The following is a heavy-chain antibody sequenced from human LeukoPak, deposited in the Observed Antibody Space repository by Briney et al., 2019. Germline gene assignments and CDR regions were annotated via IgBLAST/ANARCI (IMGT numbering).Heavy chain of an antibody. V-gene: IGHV3-23*01. CDR2: ISGSGGST. CDR1: GFTFSSYA. D-gene: IGHD1-26*01. J-gene: IGHJ5*02. CDR3: AALGATLIDT. Sequence: GGSLRLSCAASGFTFSSYAMSWVRQAPGKGLESVSAISGSGGSTYYADTVKGRFTISRDNSKNTLYLQMKSLRAEDTAVYYCAALGATLIDTWGQGTLVTVSS.